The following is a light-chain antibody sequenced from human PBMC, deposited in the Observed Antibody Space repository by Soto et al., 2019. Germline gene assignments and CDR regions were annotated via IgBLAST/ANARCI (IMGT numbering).Light chain of an antibody. Sequence: EIVTTQSPATLSVSPGERATLACRASQSVRSSLAWYQQKPGQAPRLLLYAASTRATGIPARFSGSGSETDFTLTISSLQSEDFAVYYCQQYNNWPTITFGQGTRLEIK. CDR3: QQYNNWPTIT. J-gene: IGKJ5*01. V-gene: IGKV3-15*01. CDR1: QSVRSS. CDR2: AAS.